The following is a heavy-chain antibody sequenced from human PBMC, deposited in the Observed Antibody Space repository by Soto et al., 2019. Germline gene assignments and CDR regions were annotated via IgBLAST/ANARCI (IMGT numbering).Heavy chain of an antibody. CDR2: INHSGST. CDR1: GGSLSGYS. CDR3: AKGFGGRLYGPGSDACDD. D-gene: IGHD3-16*01. Sequence: QVRLQHWGAGLLKPSETLSRTCAVYGGSLSGYSWSWIRQPPGRGLEWIGEINHSGSTNYNPSLKSRVTISVDTPKNQFSLNLTSVTAADTAVYYCAKGFGGRLYGPGSDACDDWGQGILVTVSS. V-gene: IGHV4-34*01. J-gene: IGHJ4*02.